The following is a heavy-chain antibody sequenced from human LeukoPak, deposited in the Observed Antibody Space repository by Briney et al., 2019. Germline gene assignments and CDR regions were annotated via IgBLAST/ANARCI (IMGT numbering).Heavy chain of an antibody. D-gene: IGHD1-26*01. CDR2: INTNTGNP. Sequence: GASVKVSCKASGYTFTGYYMHWVRQAPGQGLEWMGWINTNTGNPTYAQGFTGRFVFSLDTSVSTAYLQISSLKAEDTAVYYCARDYLFKVGALDPWGQGTLVTVSS. CDR1: GYTFTGYY. J-gene: IGHJ5*02. V-gene: IGHV7-4-1*02. CDR3: ARDYLFKVGALDP.